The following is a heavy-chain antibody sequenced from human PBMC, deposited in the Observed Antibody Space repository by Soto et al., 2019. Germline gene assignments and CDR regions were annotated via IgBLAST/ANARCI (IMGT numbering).Heavy chain of an antibody. V-gene: IGHV3-23*01. Sequence: EVQLLESGGGSVQPGGSLRLSCAASGFSFNKYAMSWVRQAPGRGLEWVSATSPSGGATYYADSVKGRFTISRDNSKNMVYLQLTNLRAEDTAVYYCAKEVEIGTTMIDYWGQGTLVTVSS. D-gene: IGHD1-1*01. CDR1: GFSFNKYA. CDR3: AKEVEIGTTMIDY. CDR2: TSPSGGAT. J-gene: IGHJ4*02.